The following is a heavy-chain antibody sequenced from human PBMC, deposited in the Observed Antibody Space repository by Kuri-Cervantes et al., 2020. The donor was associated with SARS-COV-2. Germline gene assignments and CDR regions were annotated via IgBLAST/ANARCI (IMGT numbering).Heavy chain of an antibody. V-gene: IGHV1-69*13. J-gene: IGHJ4*02. CDR2: IIPIFGTA. CDR3: ARTYCGSTSCYPANFDY. D-gene: IGHD2-2*01. CDR1: GGTFSSYA. Sequence: SVKVSCKASGGTFSSYAISWVRQAPGQGLEWMGGIIPIFGTANYAQKFQGRVTITADESTSTVYMELSSLRSEDTAVYYCARTYCGSTSCYPANFDYWGQGTLVTVSS.